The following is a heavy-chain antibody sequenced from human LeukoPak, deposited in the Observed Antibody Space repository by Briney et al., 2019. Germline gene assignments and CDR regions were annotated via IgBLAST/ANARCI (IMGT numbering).Heavy chain of an antibody. D-gene: IGHD3-22*01. J-gene: IGHJ4*02. CDR1: GFTFSSFA. CDR3: AKDLHYYDRSGYGFIHY. V-gene: IGHV3-23*01. CDR2: VSGSGSST. Sequence: GGSLTLSCAASGFTFSSFAMSWVRQAPGKGLEWVSAVSGSGSSTYYADSEKGRFAISRDNSKNTLYLQMNSLRAEDTAVYYCAKDLHYYDRSGYGFIHYWGRGTLVTVSS.